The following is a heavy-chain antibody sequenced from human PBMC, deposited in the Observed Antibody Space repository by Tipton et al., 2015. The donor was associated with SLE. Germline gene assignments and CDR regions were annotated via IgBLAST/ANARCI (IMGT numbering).Heavy chain of an antibody. CDR2: IYYSGST. J-gene: IGHJ6*02. CDR3: ARHLGAARSPWYYFYGMDV. Sequence: TLSLTCTVSGGSIDSSSFYWGWVRQPPGKGLEWIGTIYYSGSTSYNPSLKSRVVVSVDTSKKYFSLRLDSVTAADTAVYFCARHLGAARSPWYYFYGMDVWGQGTTVTVSS. D-gene: IGHD6-6*01. V-gene: IGHV4-39*07. CDR1: GGSIDSSSFY.